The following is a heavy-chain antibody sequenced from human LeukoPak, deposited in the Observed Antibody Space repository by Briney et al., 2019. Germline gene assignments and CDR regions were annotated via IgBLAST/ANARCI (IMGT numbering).Heavy chain of an antibody. CDR1: GGSFSGYY. CDR3: ARARLRWQPHAFDI. V-gene: IGHV4-34*01. Sequence: SETLSLTCAVYGGSFSGYYWSWIRQPPGKGLEWTGEINHSGSTNYNPSLKSRVTISVDTSKNQFSLKLSSVTAADTAVYYCARARLRWQPHAFDIWGQGTMVTVSS. J-gene: IGHJ3*02. CDR2: INHSGST. D-gene: IGHD4-23*01.